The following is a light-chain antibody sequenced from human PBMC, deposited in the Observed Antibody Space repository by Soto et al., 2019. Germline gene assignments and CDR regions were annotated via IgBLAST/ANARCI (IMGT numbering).Light chain of an antibody. CDR1: QGVSND. V-gene: IGKV1-17*01. J-gene: IGKJ4*01. Sequence: DIQMTQSPSSLSASVGDRVTISCRASQGVSNDLAWYQQKPGKAPKGLIYTASSLQSGVPSRFSGSGSGTDFTLTISGLQPEDFAVYYCQQYNNWPPPLTFGGGTKVDIK. CDR2: TAS. CDR3: QQYNNWPPPLT.